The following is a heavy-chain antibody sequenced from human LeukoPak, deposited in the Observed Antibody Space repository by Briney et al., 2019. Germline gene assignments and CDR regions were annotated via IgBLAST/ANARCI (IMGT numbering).Heavy chain of an antibody. V-gene: IGHV3-53*01. CDR1: GFTVSNNY. D-gene: IGHD3-10*01. Sequence: GGSLRLSCAASGFTVSNNYMSWVRQAPGKGLDWVSIIYSGGSTYYADSVKGRFTISRDNSKNTLYLQMDSLRAEDTAVYYCARHVGGDYVDYWGQGTLVTVSS. J-gene: IGHJ4*02. CDR3: ARHVGGDYVDY. CDR2: IYSGGST.